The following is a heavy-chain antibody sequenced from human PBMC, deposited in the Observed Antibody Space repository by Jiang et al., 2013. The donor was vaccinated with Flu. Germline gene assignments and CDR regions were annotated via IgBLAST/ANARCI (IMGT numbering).Heavy chain of an antibody. CDR2: IWYDGSKK. J-gene: IGHJ2*01. D-gene: IGHD1-1*01. CDR1: GFTFSRYG. V-gene: IGHV3-33*01. CDR3: ARDNDADWYFDL. Sequence: VQLVESGGGVVQPGMSLRLSCAASGFTFSRYGMHWVRQAPGKGLEWVAIIWYDGSKKFYTDSVTGRFTISRDNSNNTVXLQMDSLRAEDTAVYYCARDNDADWYFDLVGPGHPGPPSP.